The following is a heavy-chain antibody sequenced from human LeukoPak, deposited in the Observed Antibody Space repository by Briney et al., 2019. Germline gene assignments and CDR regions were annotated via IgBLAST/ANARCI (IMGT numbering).Heavy chain of an antibody. CDR3: ARDEPGSYFFPAFDI. CDR1: GGSISSGSYY. CDR2: IYYSGST. V-gene: IGHV4-61*01. Sequence: PSETLSLTCTVSGGSISSGSYYWSWIRQPPGRGLEWIGYIYYSGSTNYNPSLKSRVTISVDTSKNQFSLKLSSVTAADTAVYYCARDEPGSYFFPAFDIWGQGTMVTVSS. D-gene: IGHD1-26*01. J-gene: IGHJ3*02.